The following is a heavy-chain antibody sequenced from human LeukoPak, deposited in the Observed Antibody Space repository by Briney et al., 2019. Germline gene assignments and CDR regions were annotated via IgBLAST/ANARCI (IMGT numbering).Heavy chain of an antibody. V-gene: IGHV4-59*08. J-gene: IGHJ4*02. CDR1: GGSISSYY. Sequence: SETLSLTCTVSGGSISSYYWSWIRQPPGKGLEWIGYIYYSGSTNYNPSLKSRVTISVDTSKNQFSLKLSSVTAADTAVYYCARQGPGGWRGNYFDYWGQGTLVTVSS. D-gene: IGHD6-19*01. CDR2: IYYSGST. CDR3: ARQGPGGWRGNYFDY.